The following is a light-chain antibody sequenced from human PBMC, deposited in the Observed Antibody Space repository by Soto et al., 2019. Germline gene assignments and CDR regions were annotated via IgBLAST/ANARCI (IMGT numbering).Light chain of an antibody. CDR1: QGIRNY. CDR2: AAP. J-gene: IGKJ2*01. CDR3: LQPNSYPYT. Sequence: DIQLTQSPSAMSASLGDIVTITCCASQGIRNYLAWFQQKLGRVPKRLIYAAPSLQSRVPSRLSGSGSVTQFALPISILQPAHFATCYSLQPNSYPYTFGQATKLEI. V-gene: IGKV1-17*03.